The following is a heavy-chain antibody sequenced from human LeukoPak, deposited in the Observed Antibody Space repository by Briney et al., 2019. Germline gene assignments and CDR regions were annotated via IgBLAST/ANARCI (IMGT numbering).Heavy chain of an antibody. CDR1: GGSISSSNW. CDR2: IKEDGSEK. J-gene: IGHJ4*02. V-gene: IGHV3-7*01. D-gene: IGHD2-21*01. CDR3: ANSLL. Sequence: ETLSLTCAVSGGSISSSNWWSWVRQPPGKGLEWVANIKEDGSEKNYVDSVKGRFTISRDNAKNSVYLQMNSLRVEDTAVYYCANSLLGGQGTLVTVSS.